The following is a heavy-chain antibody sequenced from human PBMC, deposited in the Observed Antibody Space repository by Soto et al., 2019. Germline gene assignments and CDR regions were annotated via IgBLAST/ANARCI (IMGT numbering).Heavy chain of an antibody. D-gene: IGHD2-21*02. CDR1: GFTFSSYG. J-gene: IGHJ4*02. CDR3: AKGPHPRGGDCLGADY. CDR2: ISYDGSNL. V-gene: IGHV3-30*18. Sequence: QVQLVESGGGVVQPGRSLRLSCAASGFTFSSYGMHWVRQAPGKGLEWVAAISYDGSNLYYIDSVKGRFTISRDKSKDTPYLQMNRLRAEDTAVYYCAKGPHPRGGDCLGADYWGQGTLVTLAS.